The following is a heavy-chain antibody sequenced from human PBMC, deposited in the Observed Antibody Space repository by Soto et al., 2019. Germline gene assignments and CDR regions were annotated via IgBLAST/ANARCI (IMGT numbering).Heavy chain of an antibody. V-gene: IGHV3-23*01. D-gene: IGHD2-15*01. J-gene: IGHJ4*02. Sequence: EVQLLESGGGLVQPGGSLRLSCAASGFTFSSYAMSWVRQAPGKGLEWVSAISGSGGSTYYADSVKGRFTISRDNSKNTLYLQMNSLRVEDTAVYYCAKREDCSGGSCYSDFDYWGQGTLVTVSS. CDR2: ISGSGGST. CDR3: AKREDCSGGSCYSDFDY. CDR1: GFTFSSYA.